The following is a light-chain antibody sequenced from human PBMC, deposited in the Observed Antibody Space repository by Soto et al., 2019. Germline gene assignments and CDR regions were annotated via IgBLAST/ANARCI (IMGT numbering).Light chain of an antibody. CDR1: SSDVGSYNL. CDR2: EVT. J-gene: IGLJ3*02. Sequence: QSAVTRPASVSGSPGQSITISCTATSSDVGSYNLVSWYQQHPGKAPQRMIYEVTNRPSGVSNRFSGSRSGNTASLTISGLQAEDEADYYCSTSSSTSTTWVFGGGTKGTVL. CDR3: STSSSTSTTWV. V-gene: IGLV2-14*02.